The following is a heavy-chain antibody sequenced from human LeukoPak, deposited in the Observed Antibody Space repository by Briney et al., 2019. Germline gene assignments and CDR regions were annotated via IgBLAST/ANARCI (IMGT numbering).Heavy chain of an antibody. CDR3: ARGTAYCGGDCYDYYGMDV. CDR1: GGTFSSYA. V-gene: IGHV1-69*04. Sequence: SVKVSCKASGGTFSSYAISWVRQAPGQGLEWMGRIIPILGIANYAQKFQGRVTITADKSTSTAYVELSSLRSEDTAVYYCARGTAYCGGDCYDYYGMDVWGQGTTVTVSS. D-gene: IGHD2-21*02. J-gene: IGHJ6*02. CDR2: IIPILGIA.